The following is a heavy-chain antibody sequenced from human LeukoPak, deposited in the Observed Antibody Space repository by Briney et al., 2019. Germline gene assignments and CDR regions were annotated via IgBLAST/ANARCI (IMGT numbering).Heavy chain of an antibody. CDR1: GYTFTSYG. CDR2: ISAYNGNT. D-gene: IGHD1-26*01. J-gene: IGHJ5*02. Sequence: GASVKVSCKASGYTFTSYGISWVRQAPGQGLEWMGWISAYNGNTNYAQKLQGRVTMTTDTSTSTAYMELRSLRSDDAAVYYCARDSPSNIVGATTWFDPWGQGTLVTVSS. V-gene: IGHV1-18*01. CDR3: ARDSPSNIVGATTWFDP.